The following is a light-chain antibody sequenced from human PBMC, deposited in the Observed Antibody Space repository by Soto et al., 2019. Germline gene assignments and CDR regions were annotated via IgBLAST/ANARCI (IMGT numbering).Light chain of an antibody. CDR3: QQYNQWPPLP. CDR2: GAP. Sequence: EILMTQSPATLSVSPGERPTLSCWASQSISRHLAWYQHKPGQAPRLLIYGAPTRTIGVPARFSVSGAGTEFNRTRSSLQSEEFAVYYCQQYNQWPPLPCGGGNKVEFK. CDR1: QSISRH. J-gene: IGKJ4*01. V-gene: IGKV3-15*01.